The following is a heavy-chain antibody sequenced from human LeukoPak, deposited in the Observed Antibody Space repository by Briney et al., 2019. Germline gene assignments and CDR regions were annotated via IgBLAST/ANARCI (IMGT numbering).Heavy chain of an antibody. V-gene: IGHV3-23*01. Sequence: GGSLRLSCAASGFTFSSYAMSWVRQAPGKGLEWVSAISGSGGSTYYADSVKGRFTISRDNAKNSLYLQMNSLRAEDTAVYYCARGRLTYYYDSSGYPFDYWGQGTLVTVSS. D-gene: IGHD3-22*01. CDR1: GFTFSSYA. CDR2: ISGSGGST. J-gene: IGHJ4*02. CDR3: ARGRLTYYYDSSGYPFDY.